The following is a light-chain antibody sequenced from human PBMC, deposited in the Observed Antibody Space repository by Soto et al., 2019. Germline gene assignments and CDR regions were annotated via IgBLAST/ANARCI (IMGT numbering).Light chain of an antibody. V-gene: IGLV2-14*03. CDR3: SSYTTTRTVV. CDR1: SSDIGGFNY. CDR2: NVS. J-gene: IGLJ2*01. Sequence: QSALTQPASVSGSPGQSITISCTGNSSDIGGFNYVSLYQHHPGKAPKLMIHNVSSRPSGVSDRFSGYKSGYTASLTISGIQAEDEDDYYCSSYTTTRTVVFGGGTKLTVL.